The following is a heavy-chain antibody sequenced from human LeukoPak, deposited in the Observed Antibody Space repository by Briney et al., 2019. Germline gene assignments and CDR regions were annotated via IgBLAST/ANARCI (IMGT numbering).Heavy chain of an antibody. D-gene: IGHD2-2*01. V-gene: IGHV3-23*01. CDR2: ISGSGGST. CDR3: ANIVVPAAIFDAFDI. Sequence: GGSLRLSCAASGFAFSSYAISWVRQAPGKGLEWVSAISGSGGSTYYADSVKGRFTISRDNSKNTLYLQMNSLRAEDTAVYYCANIVVPAAIFDAFDIWGQGTMVTVSS. J-gene: IGHJ3*02. CDR1: GFAFSSYA.